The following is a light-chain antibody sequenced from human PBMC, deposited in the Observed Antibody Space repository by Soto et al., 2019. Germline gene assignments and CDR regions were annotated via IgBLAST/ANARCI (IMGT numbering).Light chain of an antibody. J-gene: IGLJ3*02. Sequence: QSVLTQPPSASVTPGQRATISCSGSSSNSGSNTVNWYQQLPGTAPKLLIYSNNQRPSGVPDRLSGSRSGTSASLAISRLQYEDEGDYYCSAWDDSLNGRGVFGGGTKLTVL. CDR1: SSNSGSNT. V-gene: IGLV1-44*01. CDR2: SNN. CDR3: SAWDDSLNGRGV.